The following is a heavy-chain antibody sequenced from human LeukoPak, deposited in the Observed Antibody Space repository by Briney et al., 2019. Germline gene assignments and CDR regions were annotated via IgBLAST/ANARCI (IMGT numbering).Heavy chain of an antibody. CDR1: GFTFSSYG. Sequence: PGGSLRLSCAASGFTFSSYGMSWVRQAPGKGLEWVAVITSSGADSYYSDSVRGRFTISRDNSKNTLYLQMNSLRAEDTAAYYCAKGGAVVLTGFDSWGQGTLVSVSS. CDR3: AKGGAVVLTGFDS. D-gene: IGHD3-22*01. J-gene: IGHJ4*02. V-gene: IGHV3-23*01. CDR2: ITSSGADS.